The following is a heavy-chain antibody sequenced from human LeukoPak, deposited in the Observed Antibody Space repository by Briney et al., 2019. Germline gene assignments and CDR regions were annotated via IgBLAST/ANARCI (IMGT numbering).Heavy chain of an antibody. V-gene: IGHV3-21*01. Sequence: PGGSLRLSCAASGFTFSSYSTNWVRQAPGKGLEWVSSISSSSSYIYYADSVKSRFTISRDNAKNSLYLQMNSLRAEDTAVYYCARGLRVTQGHNHDSFDIWGQGTMVTVSS. CDR2: ISSSSSYI. CDR3: ARGLRVTQGHNHDSFDI. D-gene: IGHD4-23*01. J-gene: IGHJ3*02. CDR1: GFTFSSYS.